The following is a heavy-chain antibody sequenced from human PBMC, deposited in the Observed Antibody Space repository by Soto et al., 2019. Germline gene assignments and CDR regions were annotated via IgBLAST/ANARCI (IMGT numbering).Heavy chain of an antibody. Sequence: PGESLKISCKASGYDFPTHWIAWVRQMPGKGLEWMGLIYPGDSDTRYSPSFEGQVIISADKSITTAYMQWSSLKASDTAIYYCARGIYYSSSAVSMVFWGQGTQVTVSS. CDR3: ARGIYYSSSAVSMVF. J-gene: IGHJ4*02. V-gene: IGHV5-51*01. D-gene: IGHD3-10*01. CDR1: GYDFPTHW. CDR2: IYPGDSDT.